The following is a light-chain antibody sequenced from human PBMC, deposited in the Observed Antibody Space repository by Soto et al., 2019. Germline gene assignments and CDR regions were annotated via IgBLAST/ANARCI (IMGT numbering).Light chain of an antibody. CDR3: CSYAGRYYV. V-gene: IGLV2-11*01. J-gene: IGLJ1*01. CDR2: DVS. Sequence: SVVTPPRPMSRAPWPAVTLSRPGTSIDVGGYNYVSWYQQHPGKAPKLMIYDVSKRPSGVPDRFSGSKSGNTASLTISGLQAEDEADYYCCSYAGRYYVFGTGTKVTVL. CDR1: SIDVGGYNY.